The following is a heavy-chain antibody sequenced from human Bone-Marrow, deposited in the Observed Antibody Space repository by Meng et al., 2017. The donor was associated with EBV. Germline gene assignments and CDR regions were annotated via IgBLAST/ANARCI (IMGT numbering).Heavy chain of an antibody. CDR2: IRNKANGYST. D-gene: IGHD6-19*01. CDR3: ARGGFSGWYKGEVDY. CDR1: GFSFSDHY. Sequence: EVQLVESGGGLVQPGGSLERSXAASGFSFSDHYMDWVRQAPGKGLEWVGRIRNKANGYSTEYAASVIGRFTVSRDDSKNSLSLQMSSLKTEDTAVYYCARGGFSGWYKGEVDYRGQGTLVTVSS. J-gene: IGHJ4*02. V-gene: IGHV3-72*01.